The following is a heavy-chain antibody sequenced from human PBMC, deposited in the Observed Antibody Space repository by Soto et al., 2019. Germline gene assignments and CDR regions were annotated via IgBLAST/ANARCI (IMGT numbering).Heavy chain of an antibody. D-gene: IGHD6-13*01. CDR1: GFTFSSYE. CDR2: ISSSGSTI. CDR3: ARGYISRIAAAEDNWFDP. Sequence: GGSLRLSCAASGFTFSSYEMNWVRQAPGKGLEWVSYISSSGSTICYADSVKGRFTISRDNAKNSLYLQMNSLRAEDTAVYHCARGYISRIAAAEDNWFDPWGQGTLVTVSS. V-gene: IGHV3-48*03. J-gene: IGHJ5*02.